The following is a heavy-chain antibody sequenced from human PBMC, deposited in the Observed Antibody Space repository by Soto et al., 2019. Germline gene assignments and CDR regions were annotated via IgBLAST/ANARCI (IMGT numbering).Heavy chain of an antibody. CDR2: INHSGAT. CDR3: ATQGFYRMGV. J-gene: IGHJ6*02. Sequence: QVQLQESGPGLVQPSGTLSLTCAVSGDSITGDNWWSWVRQPPGKGLEWIGEINHSGATNYNPSLKSRVTISVDKSKNQFSMKLISVTAADTGMFYCATQGFYRMGVWGRGTTVTVSS. V-gene: IGHV4-4*02. CDR1: GDSITGDNW.